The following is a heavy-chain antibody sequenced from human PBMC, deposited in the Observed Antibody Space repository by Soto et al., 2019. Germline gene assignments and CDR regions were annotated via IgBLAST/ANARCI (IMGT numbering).Heavy chain of an antibody. J-gene: IGHJ4*02. CDR2: IYWNDAK. D-gene: IGHD6-6*01. Sequence: QITLKESGPTLVKPTQTLTLTCTFSGFSLSTSGVGVGWIRQPPGKAPEWLALIYWNDAKRYSPSLQSRLTITKATSKSQVVFTMTNMDPVDTATYYCARKSGSSSPEDYWGQGTLVTVSS. CDR1: GFSLSTSGVG. V-gene: IGHV2-5*01. CDR3: ARKSGSSSPEDY.